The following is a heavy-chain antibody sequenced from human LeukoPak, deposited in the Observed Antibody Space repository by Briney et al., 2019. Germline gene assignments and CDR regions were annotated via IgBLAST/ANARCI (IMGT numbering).Heavy chain of an antibody. V-gene: IGHV3-23*01. Sequence: GGSLRLSCAASGFTFSSYAMHWVRQAPGKGLEWVSSISDSGGNSFYIDSVKGRFTISRDNSKNTLYLQVNSLRAEDTALYYCAKVSTIIEAGLRYFDLWGRGTLVTVSS. CDR1: GFTFSSYA. CDR2: ISDSGGNS. D-gene: IGHD6-19*01. J-gene: IGHJ2*01. CDR3: AKVSTIIEAGLRYFDL.